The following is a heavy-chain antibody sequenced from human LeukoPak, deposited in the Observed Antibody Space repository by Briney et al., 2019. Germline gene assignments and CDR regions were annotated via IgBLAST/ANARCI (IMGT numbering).Heavy chain of an antibody. CDR1: GGTFSSYA. CDR3: ARDLVVKKAFYFDY. J-gene: IGHJ4*02. D-gene: IGHD2-21*01. Sequence: SVKVSCKASGGTFSSYAISWVRQAPGQGLEWMGGIIPIFGTANYAQKFQGRVTITADESTSTAYMELSSLRSEDTAVYYCARDLVVKKAFYFDYWGQGTLVTVSS. CDR2: IIPIFGTA. V-gene: IGHV1-69*13.